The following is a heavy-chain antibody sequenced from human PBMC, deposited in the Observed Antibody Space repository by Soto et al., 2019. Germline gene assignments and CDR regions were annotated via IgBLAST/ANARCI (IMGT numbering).Heavy chain of an antibody. J-gene: IGHJ6*03. CDR2: INHSGST. CDR1: GGSFSGYY. CDR3: ASSLSRYYYYMDV. V-gene: IGHV4-34*01. Sequence: PSETLSLTCAVYGGSFSGYYWSWIRQPPGKGLEWIGEINHSGSTNYNPSLKSRVTISVDTSKNQFSLKLSSVTAADTAVYYCASSLSRYYYYMDVWGKGTTVTVSS.